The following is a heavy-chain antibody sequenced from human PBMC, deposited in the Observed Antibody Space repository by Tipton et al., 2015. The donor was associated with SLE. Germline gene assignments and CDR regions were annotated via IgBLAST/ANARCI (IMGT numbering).Heavy chain of an antibody. CDR2: ISGSGGST. Sequence: SLRLSCAASGFTFSSYAMSWVRQAPGKGLEWVSAISGSGGSTYYADSVKGRFTISRDNAKNSLYLQMNSLRAEDTAVYYCARVDYGDYNYFDYWGQGTLVTVSS. V-gene: IGHV3-23*01. CDR1: GFTFSSYA. CDR3: ARVDYGDYNYFDY. J-gene: IGHJ4*02. D-gene: IGHD4-17*01.